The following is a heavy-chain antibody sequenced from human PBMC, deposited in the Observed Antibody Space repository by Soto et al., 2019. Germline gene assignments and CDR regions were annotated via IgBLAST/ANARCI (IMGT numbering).Heavy chain of an antibody. CDR1: GFTFSSYA. J-gene: IGHJ4*02. Sequence: GGSLRLSCSASGFTFSSYAMSWVRQAPGKGLEWVSAISGSGGRTYYADSVKGRFTISRDNSKNTLYQQKNSLKAEETAVYYCAKALRSYGPSFFDYWGQGTLVTVSS. D-gene: IGHD3-16*01. CDR2: ISGSGGRT. CDR3: AKALRSYGPSFFDY. V-gene: IGHV3-23*01.